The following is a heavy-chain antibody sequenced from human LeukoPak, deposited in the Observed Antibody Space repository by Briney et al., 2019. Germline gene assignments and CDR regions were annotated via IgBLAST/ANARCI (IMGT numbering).Heavy chain of an antibody. V-gene: IGHV3-30*04. CDR3: ARKKPGLATTGTAGAFFDP. Sequence: GGSLRLSCAASGFTFSSLAMHWVRQAPGKGLEWVAVISSDVSRQYYADSVKGRFTLSRDNSKSTLYPQMNSLRDEDTAVYYCARKKPGLATTGTAGAFFDPWGQGTLVTVSS. CDR2: ISSDVSRQ. J-gene: IGHJ5*02. CDR1: GFTFSSLA. D-gene: IGHD6-13*01.